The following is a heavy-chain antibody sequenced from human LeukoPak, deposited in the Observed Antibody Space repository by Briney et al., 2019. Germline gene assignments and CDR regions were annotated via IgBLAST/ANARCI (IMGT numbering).Heavy chain of an antibody. Sequence: ASVKVSCKASGYTFTGYYMHWVRQAPGQGLEWMGWIYPNSGGTNYAQKFQGRVTMTRDTSISTAYMELSRLRSDDTAVYYCARVRRGYSSSPVAFDIWGQGTMVTVSS. CDR3: ARVRRGYSSSPVAFDI. V-gene: IGHV1-2*02. D-gene: IGHD6-6*01. CDR2: IYPNSGGT. J-gene: IGHJ3*02. CDR1: GYTFTGYY.